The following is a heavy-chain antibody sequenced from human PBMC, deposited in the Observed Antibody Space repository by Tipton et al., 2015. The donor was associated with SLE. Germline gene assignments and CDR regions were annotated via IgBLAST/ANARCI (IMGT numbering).Heavy chain of an antibody. Sequence: QLVQSGAEVKKPGASVRVSCKASGYTFTTYGISWVRQAPGQGLEWMGWISTYNGNTNYAQKLQGRVTMTTDTSTSTVYMELRSLRSDDTAVYYCATHRRWSSPLDSWGQGTLVTVSS. J-gene: IGHJ4*02. CDR3: ATHRRWSSPLDS. V-gene: IGHV1-18*04. D-gene: IGHD2-15*01. CDR1: GYTFTTYG. CDR2: ISTYNGNT.